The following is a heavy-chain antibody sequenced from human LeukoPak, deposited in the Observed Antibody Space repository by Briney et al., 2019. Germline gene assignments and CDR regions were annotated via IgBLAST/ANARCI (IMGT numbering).Heavy chain of an antibody. CDR1: GYTFTGYY. J-gene: IGHJ4*02. Sequence: GASVKVSCKASGYTFTGYYMHWVRQAPGQGLEWMGWINPNSGGTNYAQKFQGRVTMTRDTSISTAYMELSRLRSDDTAVYYCAREGLNEYSGSSYFDYWGQGTLVTVSS. CDR2: INPNSGGT. V-gene: IGHV1-2*02. D-gene: IGHD6-6*01. CDR3: AREGLNEYSGSSYFDY.